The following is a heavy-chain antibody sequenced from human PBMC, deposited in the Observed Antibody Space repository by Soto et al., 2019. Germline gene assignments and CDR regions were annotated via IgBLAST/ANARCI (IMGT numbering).Heavy chain of an antibody. J-gene: IGHJ6*02. Sequence: ASVKVSCKASGYTFTSYDINWVRQATGQGLEWMGWMNPNSGNTGYAQKFQGRVTMTRNTSISTAYMELSSLRSEDTAVYYCARGFTTVTYYYYGVDVWGQGTTVTVSS. CDR3: ARGFTTVTYYYYGVDV. CDR1: GYTFTSYD. CDR2: MNPNSGNT. D-gene: IGHD4-17*01. V-gene: IGHV1-8*01.